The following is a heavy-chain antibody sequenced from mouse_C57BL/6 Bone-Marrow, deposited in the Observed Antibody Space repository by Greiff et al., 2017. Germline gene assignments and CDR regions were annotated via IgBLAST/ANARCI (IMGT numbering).Heavy chain of an antibody. CDR2: IYPRSGNT. CDR3: ARSGHYYGSLFAY. J-gene: IGHJ3*01. Sequence: QVQLKQSGAELARPGASVKLSCKASGYTFTSYGISWVKQRTGQGLEWIGEIYPRSGNTYYNEKFKGKATLTADKSSSTAYMELRSLTSEDSAVYFCARSGHYYGSLFAYWGQGTLVTVSA. D-gene: IGHD1-1*01. CDR1: GYTFTSYG. V-gene: IGHV1-81*01.